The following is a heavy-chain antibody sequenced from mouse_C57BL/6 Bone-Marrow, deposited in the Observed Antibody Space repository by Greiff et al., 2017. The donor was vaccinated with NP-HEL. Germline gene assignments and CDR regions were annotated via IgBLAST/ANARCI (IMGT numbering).Heavy chain of an antibody. J-gene: IGHJ4*01. CDR3: ARLLTGTVDAMDY. D-gene: IGHD4-1*01. Sequence: DVQLVESGGGLVQPGGSLKLSCAASGFTFSDYYMYWVRQTPEQRLEWVAYISNGGGSTYYPDTVKGRFTISRDNATNTLYLQLSRLTSEDTAMYDWARLLTGTVDAMDYWGQGTSVTVSS. V-gene: IGHV5-12*01. CDR1: GFTFSDYY. CDR2: ISNGGGST.